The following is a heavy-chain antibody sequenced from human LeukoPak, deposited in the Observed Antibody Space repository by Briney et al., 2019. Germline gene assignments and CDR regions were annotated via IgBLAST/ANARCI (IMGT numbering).Heavy chain of an antibody. Sequence: GGSLRLSCAASGFTFSGYGMHWVRQAPGKGLEWVAVISYDGSNKYYADSVKGRFTISRDNSKNTLYLQMNSLRAEDTAVYYCAKDLFLGGPGGYWGQGTLVTVSS. CDR2: ISYDGSNK. CDR3: AKDLFLGGPGGY. J-gene: IGHJ4*02. V-gene: IGHV3-30*18. CDR1: GFTFSGYG. D-gene: IGHD1-26*01.